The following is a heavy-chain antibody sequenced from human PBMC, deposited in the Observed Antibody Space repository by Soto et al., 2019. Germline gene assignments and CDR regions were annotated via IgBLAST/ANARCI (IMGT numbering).Heavy chain of an antibody. Sequence: PGGSLRLSCAASGFTFSSYAMNWVRQAPGKGLEWVAVISYDGGDKYYADSVKGRFTISRDNSKNTLYLQMNSLRAEDTAVYYCARGYDFWSGYYYPYGMDVWGQGTTVTVSS. CDR3: ARGYDFWSGYYYPYGMDV. D-gene: IGHD3-3*01. CDR2: ISYDGGDK. V-gene: IGHV3-30-3*01. CDR1: GFTFSSYA. J-gene: IGHJ6*02.